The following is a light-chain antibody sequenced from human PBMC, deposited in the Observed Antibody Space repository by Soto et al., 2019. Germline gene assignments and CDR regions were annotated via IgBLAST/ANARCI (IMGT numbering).Light chain of an antibody. CDR2: GAS. J-gene: IGKJ1*01. CDR1: QSVGSN. Sequence: EIVMTQSPATLSVSPGERATLSCRASQSVGSNLAWYQQKPGQAPRLLIYGASTRATGIPARFSGSGSGTEFTLAIGSLQSEDFAIYFCQQYHNWPPDWTFVQGTKVEIK. CDR3: QQYHNWPPDWT. V-gene: IGKV3-15*01.